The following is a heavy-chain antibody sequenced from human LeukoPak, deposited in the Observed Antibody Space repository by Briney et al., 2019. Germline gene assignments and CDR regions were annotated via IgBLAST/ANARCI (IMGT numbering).Heavy chain of an antibody. J-gene: IGHJ4*02. Sequence: NTSETLSLTCSVSGGSINSDGYYWTWIRQPPGKGLEWIGYIYKTGTTNYNPSLKSRVTLSVQRSQNQFSLRLSSVTAADTALYYCARVYCSGGSCYLCYFDYWGQGTLVTVSS. CDR1: GGSINSDGYY. V-gene: IGHV4-30-2*01. CDR3: ARVYCSGGSCYLCYFDY. D-gene: IGHD2-15*01. CDR2: IYKTGTT.